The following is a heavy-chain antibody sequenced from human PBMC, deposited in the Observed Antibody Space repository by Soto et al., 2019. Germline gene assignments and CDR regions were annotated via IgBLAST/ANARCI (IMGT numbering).Heavy chain of an antibody. D-gene: IGHD3-3*01. CDR1: GYTFTSYY. V-gene: IGHV1-46*03. CDR2: INPSGGST. Sequence: ASVKVSCKASGYTFTSYYMHWVRQAPGQGLEWMGIINPSGGSTSYAQKFQGRVTMTRDTSTSTVYMELSSLRSEDTAVYYCARDPANIFGELNLDYWGQGTLVTVSS. J-gene: IGHJ4*02. CDR3: ARDPANIFGELNLDY.